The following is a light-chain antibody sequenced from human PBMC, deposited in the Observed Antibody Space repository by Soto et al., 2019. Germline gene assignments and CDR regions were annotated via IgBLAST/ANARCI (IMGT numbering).Light chain of an antibody. CDR3: QQYFDTRT. Sequence: DIVMTQSPESLAVSLGERATINCKSSQSVLYSSNNKDYLAWYQQKPGQPPKLLIHWASTRESGVPVRFSGSGSGTDFTLTISSLQAEDAAVYYCQQYFDTRTFGQGTKLEIK. V-gene: IGKV4-1*01. CDR2: WAS. CDR1: QSVLYSSNNKDY. J-gene: IGKJ2*01.